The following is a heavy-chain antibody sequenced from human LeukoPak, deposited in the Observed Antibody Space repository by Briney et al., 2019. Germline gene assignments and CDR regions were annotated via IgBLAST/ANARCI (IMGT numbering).Heavy chain of an antibody. D-gene: IGHD6-19*01. CDR3: AREVAGTLNFDY. V-gene: IGHV4-61*02. CDR1: GGSISSGSCY. CDR2: IYTSGST. J-gene: IGHJ4*02. Sequence: SQTLSLTCTVSGGSISSGSCYWSWLRQPAGKGLEWIGRIYTSGSTNYNPSLKSRVTISGDSSKRQFSLKVSSVTAADTAVYYYAREVAGTLNFDYWGQGTLVTVSS.